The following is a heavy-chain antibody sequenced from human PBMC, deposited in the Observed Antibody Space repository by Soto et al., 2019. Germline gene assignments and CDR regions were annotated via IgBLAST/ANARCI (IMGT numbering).Heavy chain of an antibody. Sequence: SLTGAGSDCSLHIYYQRRSRQPPAKWMEWIGYIYYSGSTNYNPSLKSRVTISVDTSKNQFSLKLSSVTAADTAVYYCARDRGPNIVATQRYYYYGMDVWGQGPTVTVSS. CDR1: DCSLHIYY. J-gene: IGHJ6*02. D-gene: IGHD5-12*01. CDR3: ARDRGPNIVATQRYYYYGMDV. V-gene: IGHV4-59*01. CDR2: IYYSGST.